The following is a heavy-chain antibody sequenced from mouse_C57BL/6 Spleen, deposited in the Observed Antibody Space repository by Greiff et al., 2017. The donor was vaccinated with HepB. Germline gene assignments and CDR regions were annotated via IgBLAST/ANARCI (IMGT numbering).Heavy chain of an antibody. D-gene: IGHD1-1*02. V-gene: IGHV1-54*01. J-gene: IGHJ4*01. CDR1: GYAFTNYL. CDR3: ARSGSYLYAMDY. CDR2: INPGSGGT. Sequence: QVQLKESGAELVRPGTSVKVSCKASGYAFTNYLIEWVKQRPGQGLEWIGVINPGSGGTNYNEKVKGKATLTADKSSSTAYMQLSSLTSEDSAVYFCARSGSYLYAMDYWGQGTSVTVSS.